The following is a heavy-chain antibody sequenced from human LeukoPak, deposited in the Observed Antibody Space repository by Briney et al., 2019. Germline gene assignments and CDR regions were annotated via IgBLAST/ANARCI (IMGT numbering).Heavy chain of an antibody. J-gene: IGHJ5*02. V-gene: IGHV1-69*06. CDR1: GDTFSSYS. CDR3: ARAGYDPPNWFDP. Sequence: ASVKVSCKASGDTFSSYSISWVRQDPGQGLEWMGGIIPIFGTANYAQKFQGRVTITADKSTSTAYMELSSLRSEDTAVYYCARAGYDPPNWFDPWGQGTLVTVSS. D-gene: IGHD5-12*01. CDR2: IIPIFGTA.